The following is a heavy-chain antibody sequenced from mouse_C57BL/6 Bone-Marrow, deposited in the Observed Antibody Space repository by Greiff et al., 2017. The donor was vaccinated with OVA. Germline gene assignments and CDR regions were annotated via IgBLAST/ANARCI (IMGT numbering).Heavy chain of an antibody. CDR2: IYPSDSET. J-gene: IGHJ3*01. Sequence: QVQLQQPGAELVRPGSSVKLSCKASGYTFTSYWMDWVKQRPGQGLEWIGNIYPSDSETHYNQKFKDKATLTVDKSSSTAYMQLSSLTSEDSAVYYCARRGDGYFAWFAYWGQGTLVTASA. CDR3: ARRGDGYFAWFAY. D-gene: IGHD2-3*01. V-gene: IGHV1-61*01. CDR1: GYTFTSYW.